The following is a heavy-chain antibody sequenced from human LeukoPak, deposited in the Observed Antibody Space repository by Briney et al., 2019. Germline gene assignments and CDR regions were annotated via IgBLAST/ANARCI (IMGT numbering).Heavy chain of an antibody. V-gene: IGHV3-53*05. CDR2: IYSGGST. J-gene: IGHJ6*02. CDR3: ARASPRNYYYYYYGMDV. Sequence: GGSLRLSCAASGFTVSSNYMSWVRQAPGKGLEWVSVIYSGGSTYHADSVKGRFTISRDNSKNTLYLQMNSLRAEDTAVYYCARASPRNYYYYYYGMDVWGQGTTVTVSS. D-gene: IGHD5-24*01. CDR1: GFTVSSNY.